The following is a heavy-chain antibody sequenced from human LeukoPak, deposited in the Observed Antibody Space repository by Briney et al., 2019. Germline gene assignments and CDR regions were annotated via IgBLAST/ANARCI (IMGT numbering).Heavy chain of an antibody. J-gene: IGHJ4*02. CDR3: AKDRTPSGVVVTDLDY. CDR2: ISGSGGST. CDR1: GFTFSSYG. D-gene: IGHD3-22*01. V-gene: IGHV3-23*01. Sequence: GGSLRLSCAASGFTFSSYGMSWVRQASGKGLEWVSAISGSGGSTYYADSVKGRFTISRDNSKNTLYLQMNSLRAEDTAVYYCAKDRTPSGVVVTDLDYWGQGTLVTVSS.